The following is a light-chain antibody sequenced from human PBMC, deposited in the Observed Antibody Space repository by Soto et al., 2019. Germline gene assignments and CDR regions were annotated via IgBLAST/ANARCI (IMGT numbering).Light chain of an antibody. CDR2: GAS. CDR3: QQYGSSVWT. Sequence: EIVLTQSPGTLSLSPGERATLSCWASQSVTSNYLAWYQQKPGQAPRLLIFGASIRATGLPDRFSGSGSGTDFTLTISRLEPEDFAVYYCQQYGSSVWTFGQGTKVDI. V-gene: IGKV3-20*01. CDR1: QSVTSNY. J-gene: IGKJ1*01.